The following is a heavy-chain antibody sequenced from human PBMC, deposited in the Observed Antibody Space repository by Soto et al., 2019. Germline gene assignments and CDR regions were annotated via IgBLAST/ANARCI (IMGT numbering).Heavy chain of an antibody. V-gene: IGHV3-21*06. J-gene: IGHJ6*02. CDR2: ISSTTHSI. D-gene: IGHD3-16*01. Sequence: PGGSLRLSCAASGFTFTKYSMNWVRQAPGKGLEWVSSISSTTHSIYYADSMRGRFTISRDNAKNAVYLEMNSLRAEDTAVYYCVGDLIYEGPYYYYGMDVWGQGTTVTVSS. CDR3: VGDLIYEGPYYYYGMDV. CDR1: GFTFTKYS.